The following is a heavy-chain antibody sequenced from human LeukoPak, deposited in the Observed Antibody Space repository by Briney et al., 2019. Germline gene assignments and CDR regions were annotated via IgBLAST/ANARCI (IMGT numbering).Heavy chain of an antibody. CDR2: IYHSGNT. CDR3: ARTGLPYSRWYAFDI. CDR1: GYSISSGYY. D-gene: IGHD6-13*01. J-gene: IGHJ3*02. V-gene: IGHV4-38-2*01. Sequence: SETLSLTCAVSGYSISSGYYWDWIRQPPGKGLEWIGGIYHSGNTYYSPSPKSRVTMSVDTSKNQFSLKLSSVTAADTAVYYCARTGLPYSRWYAFDIWGQGTRVTVSS.